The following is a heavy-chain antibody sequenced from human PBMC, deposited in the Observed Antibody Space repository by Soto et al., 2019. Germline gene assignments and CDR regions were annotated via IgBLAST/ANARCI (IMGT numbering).Heavy chain of an antibody. D-gene: IGHD6-19*01. J-gene: IGHJ4*02. CDR1: GFTFGSYA. CDR2: ISGSGGST. Sequence: GGSLRLSCAASGFTFGSYAMSWVRQAPGKGLEWVSAISGSGGSTYYADSVKGRFTISRDNSKNTLYLQMNSLRAEDTAVCYCASHYSSGEYYFDYWGQGTLVTVSS. V-gene: IGHV3-23*01. CDR3: ASHYSSGEYYFDY.